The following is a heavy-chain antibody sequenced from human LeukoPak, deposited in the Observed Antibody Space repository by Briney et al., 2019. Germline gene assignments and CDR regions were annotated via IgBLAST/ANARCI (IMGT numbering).Heavy chain of an antibody. V-gene: IGHV4-59*08. J-gene: IGHJ6*02. CDR1: GGSIRNFY. D-gene: IGHD3-10*01. CDR2: VYYTGST. Sequence: PSETLSLTCSVSGGSIRNFYWSWIRQSPVKGLEWIGFVYYTGSTNYNPSLKSRVTISVDTSKNQFSLKLSSVTAADTAMYYCARHTPIRVPGASGYYFTMDAWGHGTTVTVSS. CDR3: ARHTPIRVPGASGYYFTMDA.